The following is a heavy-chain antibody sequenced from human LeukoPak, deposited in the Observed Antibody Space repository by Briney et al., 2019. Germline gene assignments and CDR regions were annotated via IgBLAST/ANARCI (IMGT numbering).Heavy chain of an antibody. J-gene: IGHJ4*02. CDR3: ARDLTIVQTPGDDFDF. CDR1: GFPFSGYW. CDR2: ITPNGDFA. Sequence: GGSLRLSCAASGFPFSGYWTHWVRQAPGEGLVWVSRITPNGDFANYADSVRGRFTISRDNAKNMLYLQMYSLRAEDTAVYYCARDLTIVQTPGDDFDFWGLGTLVTVSS. V-gene: IGHV3-74*01. D-gene: IGHD1-26*01.